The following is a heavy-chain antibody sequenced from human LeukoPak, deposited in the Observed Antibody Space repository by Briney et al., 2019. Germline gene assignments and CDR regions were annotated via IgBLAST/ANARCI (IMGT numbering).Heavy chain of an antibody. D-gene: IGHD1-7*01. V-gene: IGHV4-59*01. CDR1: GGSISSYY. Sequence: PSETLSLTCTVSGGSISSYYWSWIRQPPGKGLEWIGYIYYSGSTNYNPSLKSRVTISVDTSKNQFSLKLSSVTAADTAVYYCARVKYNWNYPLDYYYMDVWGKGTTVTASS. CDR2: IYYSGST. CDR3: ARVKYNWNYPLDYYYMDV. J-gene: IGHJ6*03.